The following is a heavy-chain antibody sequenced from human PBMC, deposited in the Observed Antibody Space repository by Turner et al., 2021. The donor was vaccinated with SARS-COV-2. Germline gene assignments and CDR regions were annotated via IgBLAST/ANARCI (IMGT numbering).Heavy chain of an antibody. CDR2: ISDSGGTT. J-gene: IGHJ3*02. CDR3: ARDMGPVGRDAFDI. CDR1: GFSFSNYA. D-gene: IGHD1-26*01. V-gene: IGHV3-23*01. Sequence: EVHLLESGGGLVQPGGSLRLSCAASGFSFSNYAMRWVRQAPGKGLEWVSGISDSGGTTFYADSVRGRFTISRDNSKNTLYLQMNSLRAEDTAVYYCARDMGPVGRDAFDIWGQGTMVTISS.